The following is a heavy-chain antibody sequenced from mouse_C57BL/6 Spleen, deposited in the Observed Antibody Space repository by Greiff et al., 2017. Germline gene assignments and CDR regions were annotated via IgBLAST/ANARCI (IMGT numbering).Heavy chain of an antibody. J-gene: IGHJ4*01. CDR2: IYPGSGNT. CDR3: ARSGYYGSSYDYAMDY. D-gene: IGHD1-1*01. V-gene: IGHV1-76*01. Sequence: QVQLQQSGAELVRPGASVKLSCKASGYTFTDYYINWVKQRPGQGLEWIARIYPGSGNTYYNEKFKGKATLTAEKSSSTAYMQLSSLTSEDSAVYFCARSGYYGSSYDYAMDYWGQGTSVTVSS. CDR1: GYTFTDYY.